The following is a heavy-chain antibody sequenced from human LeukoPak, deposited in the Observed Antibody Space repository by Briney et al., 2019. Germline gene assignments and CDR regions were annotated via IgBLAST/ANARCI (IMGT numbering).Heavy chain of an antibody. CDR2: ISSSSSYI. J-gene: IGHJ4*02. V-gene: IGHV3-21*01. Sequence: PGGSLRLSCAASGFTFSSYSMNWVRQAPGKGLEWVSSISSSSSYIYYADSVKGRFTISRDNAKNSLYLQMNSLRAEDTAVYYCARLPSSGWEVVYFDYWGQGTLVTVSS. CDR3: ARLPSSGWEVVYFDY. D-gene: IGHD6-19*01. CDR1: GFTFSSYS.